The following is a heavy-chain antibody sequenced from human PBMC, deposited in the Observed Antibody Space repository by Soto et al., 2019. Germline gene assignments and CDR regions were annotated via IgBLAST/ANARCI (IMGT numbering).Heavy chain of an antibody. CDR3: ARGDQLPYYFDY. J-gene: IGHJ4*02. V-gene: IGHV4-61*01. CDR1: GGSVSSGSYY. CDR2: IYYSGST. Sequence: PSETLSLTCTVSGGSVSSGSYYWSWIRQPPGKGREWIGYIYYSGSTNYNPSLKSRVTISVDTSKNQCSLKLSSVTAADTAVYYCARGDQLPYYFDYWGQGTLVTVSS. D-gene: IGHD2-2*01.